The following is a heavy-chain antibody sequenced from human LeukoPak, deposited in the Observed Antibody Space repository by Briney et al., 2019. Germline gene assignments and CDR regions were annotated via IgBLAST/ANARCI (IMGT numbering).Heavy chain of an antibody. J-gene: IGHJ5*02. V-gene: IGHV4-30-2*01. Sequence: SETLSLTCAVSGGSISSCGYSWSWIRQPPGKGLEWIGYIYHSGSTYYNPSLKSRVTISVDRSKNQFSLKLSSVTAADTAVYYCTRVYDSSGFFWFDPWGQGTLVTVSS. CDR1: GGSISSCGYS. CDR3: TRVYDSSGFFWFDP. D-gene: IGHD3-22*01. CDR2: IYHSGST.